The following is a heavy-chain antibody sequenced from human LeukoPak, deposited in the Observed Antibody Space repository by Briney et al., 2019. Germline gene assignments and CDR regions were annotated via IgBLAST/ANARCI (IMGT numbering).Heavy chain of an antibody. Sequence: SETLSLTCTVSGGSFSTSSHYWGWIRQPPGKGLEWIGSLYNSGSTYYNPSLQSRVTISVETSKNQISLKLTSVTTADTAVYYCTRLTWTDADDFWGQGTLVSVSS. D-gene: IGHD3/OR15-3a*01. CDR2: LYNSGST. J-gene: IGHJ4*02. CDR3: TRLTWTDADDF. CDR1: GGSFSTSSHY. V-gene: IGHV4-39*01.